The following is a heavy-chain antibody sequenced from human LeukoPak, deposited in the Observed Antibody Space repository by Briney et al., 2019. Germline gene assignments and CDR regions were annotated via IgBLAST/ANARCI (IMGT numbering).Heavy chain of an antibody. Sequence: PGGSLRLFCAASGFTFSSYSMNWVRQAPGKGLEWVSSISSSSSYIYYADSVKGRFTISRDNAKNSLYLQMNSLRAEDTAVYYCARDPYSYSYEGGMWYNWFDPWGQGTLVTVSS. V-gene: IGHV3-21*01. D-gene: IGHD5-18*01. CDR2: ISSSSSYI. CDR3: ARDPYSYSYEGGMWYNWFDP. CDR1: GFTFSSYS. J-gene: IGHJ5*02.